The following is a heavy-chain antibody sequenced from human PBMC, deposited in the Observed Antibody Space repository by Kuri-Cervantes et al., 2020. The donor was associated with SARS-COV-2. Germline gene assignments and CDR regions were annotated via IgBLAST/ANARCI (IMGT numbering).Heavy chain of an antibody. D-gene: IGHD3-3*01. CDR3: AKDGSITIFGVIPPDDAFDI. V-gene: IGHV3-30*04. CDR2: ISYDGSNK. J-gene: IGHJ3*02. Sequence: GESLKISCAASGFTFSSYAMHWVRQAPGKGLEWVAVISYDGSNKYYADSVKGRFTISRDNSKNTLYLQMNSLRAEDTAVYYCAKDGSITIFGVIPPDDAFDIWGQGTMVTVSS. CDR1: GFTFSSYA.